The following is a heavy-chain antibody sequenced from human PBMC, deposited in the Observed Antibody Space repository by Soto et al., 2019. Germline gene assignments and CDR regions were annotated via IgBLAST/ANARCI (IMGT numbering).Heavy chain of an antibody. CDR2: IYYSGST. V-gene: IGHV4-39*01. CDR3: AEGYCSSTSCSRYYYYGMDV. J-gene: IGHJ6*02. CDR1: GGSISSSSYY. Sequence: SETLSLTCTVSGGSISSSSYYWGWISQPPGKGLEWIGSIYYSGSTYYNPSLKSRVTISVDTSKNQFSLKLSSVTAADTAVYYCAEGYCSSTSCSRYYYYGMDVWGQGTTVTVS. D-gene: IGHD2-2*01.